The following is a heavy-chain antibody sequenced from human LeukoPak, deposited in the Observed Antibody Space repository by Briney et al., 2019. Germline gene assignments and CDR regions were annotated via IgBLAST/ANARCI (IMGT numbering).Heavy chain of an antibody. D-gene: IGHD6-6*01. J-gene: IGHJ4*02. CDR1: GFTLTTYA. CDR2: ISIGGGT. Sequence: GGSLRLSCTASGFTLTTYAMSWVRQAPGKGLEWVSAISIGGGTYYADSVKGRFAISRDNSKNTLYLQMNSLRADDTAVYYCAKRVGREFDYWGQGALVTVSS. V-gene: IGHV3-23*01. CDR3: AKRVGREFDY.